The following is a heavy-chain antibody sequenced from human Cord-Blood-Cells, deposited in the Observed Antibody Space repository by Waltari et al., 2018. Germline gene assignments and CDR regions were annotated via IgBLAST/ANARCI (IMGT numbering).Heavy chain of an antibody. CDR2: ISYDGSNK. J-gene: IGHJ6*02. V-gene: IGHV3-30-3*01. CDR3: AREMGDFWSGYYYYYGMDV. D-gene: IGHD3-3*01. Sequence: QVQLVESGGGVVQPGRSLRLSCAASGFTFSSYAMHWVRQAPGKGLEWVAVISYDGSNKYYADSVKGRFTISRDNSKNTLYLQMNSLRAEDTAVYYCAREMGDFWSGYYYYYGMDVWGQGTTVTVSS. CDR1: GFTFSSYA.